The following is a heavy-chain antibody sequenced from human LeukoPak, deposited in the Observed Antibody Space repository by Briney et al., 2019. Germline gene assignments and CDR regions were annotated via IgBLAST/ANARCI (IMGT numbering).Heavy chain of an antibody. V-gene: IGHV3-48*04. Sequence: GGSLRLSCAASGFTFSSYSMNWVRQAPGKGLEWVSYISSSSSTIYYADSVKGRFTISRDNAKNSLYLQMNSLRAEDTAVYYCARDQTAVVPAAIRWGWVSDVPPPPIENQDDYWGQGTLVTVSS. CDR1: GFTFSSYS. J-gene: IGHJ4*02. D-gene: IGHD2-2*02. CDR3: ARDQTAVVPAAIRWGWVSDVPPPPIENQDDY. CDR2: ISSSSSTI.